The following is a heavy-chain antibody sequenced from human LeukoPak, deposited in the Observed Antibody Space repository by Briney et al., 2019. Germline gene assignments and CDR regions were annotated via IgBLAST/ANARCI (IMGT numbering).Heavy chain of an antibody. CDR2: IYPGGSET. CDR3: ARASRDGYNQNFDH. D-gene: IGHD5-24*01. CDR1: GYSFSTYW. Sequence: GESLKISCKGLGYSFSTYWNAWVRQRPGKGLEWIGIIYPGGSETRYDPSFQGQVTISADTSTSTAYLQWSSLRASDTAMYYCARASRDGYNQNFDHWGQGTQVTVSS. J-gene: IGHJ4*02. V-gene: IGHV5-51*01.